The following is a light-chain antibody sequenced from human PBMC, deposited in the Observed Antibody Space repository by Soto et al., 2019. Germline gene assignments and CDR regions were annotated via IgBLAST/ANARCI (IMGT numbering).Light chain of an antibody. J-gene: IGKJ2*01. V-gene: IGKV4-1*01. CDR1: QSVLYSSNSNNY. CDR2: WAS. Sequence: DIVMTQSPDSLAVSLGERASINCKSSQSVLYSSNSNNYLAWYQQKPGQPPKLLIYWASTRDSGVPDRFSGSGSGTDFTLTISSLQAEDAAVYCCQQYYTTPRTFGQGTKLEI. CDR3: QQYYTTPRT.